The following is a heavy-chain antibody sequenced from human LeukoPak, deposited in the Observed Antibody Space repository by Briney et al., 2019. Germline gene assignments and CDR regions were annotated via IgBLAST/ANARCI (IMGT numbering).Heavy chain of an antibody. Sequence: SVKVSCKATGGTFSSYAISWVRQPPGQGLEWMGGIIPIFGTATYAQKFQGRVTITADESTSTAYMELSSLRSEDTAVYYCALRGYSSETAFDIWGQGTMVTVSS. V-gene: IGHV1-69*01. CDR2: IIPIFGTA. CDR1: GGTFSSYA. J-gene: IGHJ3*02. D-gene: IGHD5-18*01. CDR3: ALRGYSSETAFDI.